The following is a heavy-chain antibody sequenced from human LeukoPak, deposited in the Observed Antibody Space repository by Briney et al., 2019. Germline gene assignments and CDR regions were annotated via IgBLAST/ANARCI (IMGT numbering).Heavy chain of an antibody. D-gene: IGHD3-22*01. CDR1: GGTFSSYA. Sequence: SVKVSRKASGGTFSSYAISWVRQAPGQGLEWMGGIIPIFGTANYAQKFQGRVTITTDESTSTAYMELSSLRSEDTAVYYCARDGNYVNSSGYYYFDYWGQGTLVTVSS. J-gene: IGHJ4*02. V-gene: IGHV1-69*05. CDR2: IIPIFGTA. CDR3: ARDGNYVNSSGYYYFDY.